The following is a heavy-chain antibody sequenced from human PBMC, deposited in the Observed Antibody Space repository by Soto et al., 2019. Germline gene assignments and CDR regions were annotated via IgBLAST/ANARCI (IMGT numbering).Heavy chain of an antibody. CDR3: ARDYYDSSGYYYPTASRLFDY. V-gene: IGHV1-18*01. CDR2: ISAYNGNT. D-gene: IGHD3-22*01. CDR1: GYTFTSYG. Sequence: QVQLVQSGAEVKKPGASVKVSCKASGYTFTSYGISWVRQAPGQGLERMGWISAYNGNTNYAQKLQGRVTMTTDTSTSTAYMELRSLRSDDTAVYYCARDYYDSSGYYYPTASRLFDYWGQGTLVTVSS. J-gene: IGHJ4*02.